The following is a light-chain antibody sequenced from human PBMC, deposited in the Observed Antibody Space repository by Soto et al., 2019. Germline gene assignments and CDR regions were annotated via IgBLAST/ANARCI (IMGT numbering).Light chain of an antibody. CDR2: DSS. Sequence: EIVLTQSAATLSLSPGERSTLSCSVSQSIGSYLAWYQQKPGQAPRLLIYDSSNRATGIPARFSGSGSGTDFTLTISSLEPEDFAVYYCQQRYNWPPITFGQGTRLEIK. J-gene: IGKJ5*01. V-gene: IGKV3-11*01. CDR1: QSIGSY. CDR3: QQRYNWPPIT.